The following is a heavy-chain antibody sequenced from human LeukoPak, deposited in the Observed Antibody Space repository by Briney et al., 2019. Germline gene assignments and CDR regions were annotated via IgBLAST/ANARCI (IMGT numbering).Heavy chain of an antibody. J-gene: IGHJ6*03. CDR3: ARMYYDFWSGIRGDYYSYMDV. D-gene: IGHD3-3*01. CDR2: ISSNGGST. V-gene: IGHV3-64*01. Sequence: PGGSLRLSCAASGFTFSSYAMHWVRQAPGKGLEYVSAISSNGGSTYYANSVKGRFTISRDNSKNTLYLQIGSLRAEDMAVYYCARMYYDFWSGIRGDYYSYMDVWGKGPTVTVPS. CDR1: GFTFSSYA.